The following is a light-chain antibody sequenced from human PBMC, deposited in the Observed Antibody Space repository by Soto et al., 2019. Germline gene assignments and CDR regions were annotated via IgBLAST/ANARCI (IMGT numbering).Light chain of an antibody. CDR2: AAS. CDR1: QGISNY. V-gene: IGKV1-27*01. Sequence: DILMTQSLSSLSASVGDRVTSACRASQGISNYLAWYQQKPGKVPKLLIYAASTLQSGVPSRFSGSGSGTDFTLTISSLQPEDVATYYCQKYNSAPRTFGQGTKVEIK. CDR3: QKYNSAPRT. J-gene: IGKJ1*01.